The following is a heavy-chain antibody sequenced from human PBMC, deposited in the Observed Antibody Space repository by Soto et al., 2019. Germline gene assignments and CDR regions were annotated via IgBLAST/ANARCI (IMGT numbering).Heavy chain of an antibody. D-gene: IGHD3-10*01. CDR2: INPNSGGT. V-gene: IGHV1-2*04. CDR3: ARVTEYYYGSGSYYNDGLENYYFDY. Sequence: QVQLVQSGAEVKKPGASVKVSCKASGYTFTGYYMHWVRQAPGQGLEWMGWINPNSGGTNYAQKFQGWVTMTRETSISTAYMELSRLRSDDTAVYYCARVTEYYYGSGSYYNDGLENYYFDYWGQGTLVTVSS. J-gene: IGHJ4*02. CDR1: GYTFTGYY.